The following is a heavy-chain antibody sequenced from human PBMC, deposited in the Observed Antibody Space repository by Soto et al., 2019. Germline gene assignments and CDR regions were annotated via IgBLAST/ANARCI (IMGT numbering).Heavy chain of an antibody. V-gene: IGHV4-59*01. CDR2: VYSSGST. J-gene: IGHJ5*02. CDR3: ARRTDTPNWFDP. CDR1: GGSISTYY. D-gene: IGHD1-1*01. Sequence: SETLSLTCTVSGGSISTYYWTWIRQPPGKGLEWLGFVYSSGSTNYNPSLRGRVTISLDTSRNQFSLRLTSVTAADTAVYYCARRTDTPNWFDPWRQGTLVTVSS.